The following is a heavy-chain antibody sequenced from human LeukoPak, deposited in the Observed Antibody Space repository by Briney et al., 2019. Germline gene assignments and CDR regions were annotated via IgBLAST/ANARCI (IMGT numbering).Heavy chain of an antibody. D-gene: IGHD2-2*01. CDR1: GFTFSSYA. Sequence: GGSLRLSCAASGFTFSSYAMHWVRQAPGKGLEWVAVISYDGSNKYYADSVKGRFTISRDNSKNTLYLQMNSLRAEDTAVYYCAKWRSIAGRYCSSTSCPPDYWGQGTLVTVSS. J-gene: IGHJ4*02. CDR3: AKWRSIAGRYCSSTSCPPDY. CDR2: ISYDGSNK. V-gene: IGHV3-30-3*02.